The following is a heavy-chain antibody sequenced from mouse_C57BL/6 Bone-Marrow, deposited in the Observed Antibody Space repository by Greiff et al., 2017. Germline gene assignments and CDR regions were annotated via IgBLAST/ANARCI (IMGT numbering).Heavy chain of an antibody. V-gene: IGHV5-4*03. CDR1: GFTFSSYA. CDR2: ISDGGSYT. J-gene: IGHJ3*01. CDR3: ARNLFAY. Sequence: EVMLVESGGGLVKPGGSLKLSCAASGFTFSSYAMSWVRQTPEKRLEWVATISDGGSYTYYPDNVKGRFTLSRDNAKNNLYLQMSHLKSEDTAMYYCARNLFAYWGQGTLVTVSA.